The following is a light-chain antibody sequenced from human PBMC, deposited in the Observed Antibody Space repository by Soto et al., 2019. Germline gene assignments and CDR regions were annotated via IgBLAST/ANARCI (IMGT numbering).Light chain of an antibody. Sequence: DIQMTQSPSTLSVSVGDRVTITCRASQSFSTWLAWYQQKPGKAPKLLIYRTSILKNVVPSRFSGSGSGTEFTLTITCLQPDDFATYYCQEYNLYPYTFGQGTKLEIK. J-gene: IGKJ2*01. V-gene: IGKV1-5*03. CDR3: QEYNLYPYT. CDR2: RTS. CDR1: QSFSTW.